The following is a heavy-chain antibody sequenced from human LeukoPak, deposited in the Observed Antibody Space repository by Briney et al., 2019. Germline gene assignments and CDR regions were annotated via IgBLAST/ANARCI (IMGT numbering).Heavy chain of an antibody. J-gene: IGHJ4*02. D-gene: IGHD3-3*02. V-gene: IGHV1-2*02. Sequence: ASVKVSCKASGYTFTGYYMHWVRQAPGQGLEWMGWISPNSGGTNYAQKFQGRVTMTRDTSISTAYMELSRLRSDDTAVYYCARELDGTIFGVVTPPYWGQGTLVTVSS. CDR1: GYTFTGYY. CDR2: ISPNSGGT. CDR3: ARELDGTIFGVVTPPY.